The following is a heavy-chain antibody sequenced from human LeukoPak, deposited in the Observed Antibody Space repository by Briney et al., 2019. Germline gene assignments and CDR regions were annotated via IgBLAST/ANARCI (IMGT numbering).Heavy chain of an antibody. CDR2: IYSGGST. J-gene: IGHJ3*02. CDR3: ARSSHYDILTGYSEEGAFDI. Sequence: GGSLRLSCAASGFTVSSSYMSWVRQAPGKGLEWVSVIYSGGSTDYADSVKGRFTISRDNSENTLYLQMNSLRVEDTAVYYCARSSHYDILTGYSEEGAFDIWGQGTMVTVSS. CDR1: GFTVSSSY. V-gene: IGHV3-53*01. D-gene: IGHD3-9*01.